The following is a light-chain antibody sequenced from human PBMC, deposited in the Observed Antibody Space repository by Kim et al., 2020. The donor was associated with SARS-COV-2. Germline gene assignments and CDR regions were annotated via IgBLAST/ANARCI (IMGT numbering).Light chain of an antibody. V-gene: IGKV3-11*01. CDR1: QSVNNY. Sequence: SVSPKEIATLSCRASQSVNNYLAWYQQKPGQAPRLLIYDVSNRATGIPARFSGSGSGTDFTLTISSLEPEDFAVYYCQRSSWPITFGQGTRLEIK. J-gene: IGKJ5*01. CDR3: QRSSWPIT. CDR2: DVS.